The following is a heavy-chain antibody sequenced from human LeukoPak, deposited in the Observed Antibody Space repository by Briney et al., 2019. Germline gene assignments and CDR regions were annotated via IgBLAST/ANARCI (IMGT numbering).Heavy chain of an antibody. Sequence: GGSLRLSCAASGFTFSSYSMNWVRQAPGKGLEWVSSISSSSSYIYYADSVKGRFTISRDNAKNPLYLQMNSLRAEDTAVYYCASDSRGLIRTEAAFDIWGQGTMVTVSS. CDR1: GFTFSSYS. CDR3: ASDSRGLIRTEAAFDI. CDR2: ISSSSSYI. D-gene: IGHD2-2*01. V-gene: IGHV3-21*01. J-gene: IGHJ3*02.